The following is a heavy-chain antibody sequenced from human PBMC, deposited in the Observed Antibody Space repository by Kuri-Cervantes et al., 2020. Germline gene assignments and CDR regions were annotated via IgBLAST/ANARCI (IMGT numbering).Heavy chain of an antibody. CDR1: GGSISSYY. J-gene: IGHJ3*02. CDR2: IYTSGST. CDR3: AREYGLGGSSGWYEVPLPSGAFDI. Sequence: SETLSLTCTVSGGSISSYYWSWIRQPAGKGLEWIGRIYTSGSTNYNPSLKSRVTMSVDTSKNQFSLKLSSVTAADTAVYYCAREYGLGGSSGWYEVPLPSGAFDIWGQGTMVTVSS. V-gene: IGHV4-4*07. D-gene: IGHD6-19*01.